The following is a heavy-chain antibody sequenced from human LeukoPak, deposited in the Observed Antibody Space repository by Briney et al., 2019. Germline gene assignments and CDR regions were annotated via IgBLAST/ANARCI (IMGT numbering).Heavy chain of an antibody. J-gene: IGHJ4*02. CDR1: GGSISTYY. CDR3: ARVFRRDGYFDH. CDR2: IFYSGNT. Sequence: SETLSLTCTVSGGSISTYYWHWIRQPPGKGLEWIGYIFYSGNTDYNPSLKSRVTISVDTSKNQFSLRLDSVTAADTAVYYCARVFRRDGYFDHWGQGTLVTVSS. V-gene: IGHV4-59*01. D-gene: IGHD5-24*01.